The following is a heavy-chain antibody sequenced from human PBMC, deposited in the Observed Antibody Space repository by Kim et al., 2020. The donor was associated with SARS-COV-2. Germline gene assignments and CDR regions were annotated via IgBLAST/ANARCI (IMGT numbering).Heavy chain of an antibody. CDR1: GYTFTSYA. J-gene: IGHJ6*02. CDR3: ASDPAYYNILSGYYPYYYSMNV. V-gene: IGHV1-3*01. D-gene: IGHD3-9*01. Sequence: ASVKVSCKASGYTFTSYAMHWVRQAPGQRLEWMGWINAGNGNTKYSQKFQGRVTITRDTSASTAYMELSSLRSENTAAYYCASDPAYYNILSGYYPYYYSMNVWSQGATVTVS. CDR2: INAGNGNT.